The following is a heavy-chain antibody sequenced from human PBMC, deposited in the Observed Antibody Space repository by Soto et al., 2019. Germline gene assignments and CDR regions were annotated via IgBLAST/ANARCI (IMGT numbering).Heavy chain of an antibody. CDR1: GGSISSSSYY. Sequence: PSETLSLTCTVSGGSISSSSYYWGWIRRPPGKGLEWIGSIYYSGSTYYNPSLKSRVTISVDTSKNQFSLKLSSVTAADTAVYYCASLYVRAAGAVWFDPWGQGTLVTVSS. D-gene: IGHD6-25*01. V-gene: IGHV4-39*01. J-gene: IGHJ5*02. CDR3: ASLYVRAAGAVWFDP. CDR2: IYYSGST.